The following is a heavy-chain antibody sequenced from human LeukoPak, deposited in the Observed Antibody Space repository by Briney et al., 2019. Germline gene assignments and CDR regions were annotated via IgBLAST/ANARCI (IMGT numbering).Heavy chain of an antibody. V-gene: IGHV3-9*01. CDR2: ISWNSGSI. CDR1: GFTFDDYA. Sequence: GGSLRLSCAASGFTFDDYAMHWVRQAPGKGLEWASGISWNSGSIGYADSVKGRFTISRDNAKNTLYLQMNSLRAEDTAVYYCARETPLGPDYWGQGTLVTVSS. CDR3: ARETPLGPDY. J-gene: IGHJ4*02.